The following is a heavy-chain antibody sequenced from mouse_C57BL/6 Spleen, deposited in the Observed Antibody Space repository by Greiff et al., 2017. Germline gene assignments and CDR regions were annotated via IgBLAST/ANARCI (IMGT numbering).Heavy chain of an antibody. Sequence: VQLQQSGPELVKPGASVKISCKASGYTFTDYYMNWVKQSHGKSLEWIGDINPNNGGTSYNQKFKGKATLTVDKSSSTAYMELRSLTSEDSAVYYCARRGWLGFAYWGQGTLVTVSA. V-gene: IGHV1-26*01. J-gene: IGHJ3*01. CDR1: GYTFTDYY. CDR2: INPNNGGT. CDR3: ARRGWLGFAY. D-gene: IGHD2-3*01.